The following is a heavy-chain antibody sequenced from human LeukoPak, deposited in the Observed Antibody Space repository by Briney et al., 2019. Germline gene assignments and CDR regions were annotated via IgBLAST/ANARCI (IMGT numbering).Heavy chain of an antibody. D-gene: IGHD4-23*01. V-gene: IGHV3-7*01. CDR1: GFTFNNYW. CDR2: IKQDGSEK. CDR3: ARAVGSYYYYYYMDV. J-gene: IGHJ6*03. Sequence: GGSLRLSCVASGFTFNNYWMSWVRQAPGKGPEGVANIKQDGSEKYYVDSVKGRFTISRDNAKNSLYLQMNSLRAEDTAVYYCARAVGSYYYYYYMDVWGKGTTVTVSS.